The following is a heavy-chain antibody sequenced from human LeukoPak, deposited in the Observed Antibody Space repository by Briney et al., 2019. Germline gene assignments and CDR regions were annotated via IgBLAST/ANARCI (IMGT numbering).Heavy chain of an antibody. D-gene: IGHD3-10*01. V-gene: IGHV3-30*02. Sequence: GGSLRLSCAASRFTFSSYGMHWVRQAPGKGLEWVAFIRYDGSNKYYADSVKGRFTISRDNSKNTLYLQMNSLRAEDTAVYYCAKEAVRGVPGYWGQGTLVTVSS. J-gene: IGHJ4*02. CDR1: RFTFSSYG. CDR3: AKEAVRGVPGY. CDR2: IRYDGSNK.